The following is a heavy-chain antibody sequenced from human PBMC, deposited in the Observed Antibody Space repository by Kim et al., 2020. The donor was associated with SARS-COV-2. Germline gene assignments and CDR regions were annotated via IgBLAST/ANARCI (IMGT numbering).Heavy chain of an antibody. CDR2: ISGSGGST. CDR3: AKVRNMIAVGGWYFDL. J-gene: IGHJ2*01. D-gene: IGHD3-22*01. V-gene: IGHV3-23*01. Sequence: GGSLRLSCAASGFTFSSYAMSWVRQAPGKGLEWVSAISGSGGSTYYADSVKGRFTISRDNSKNTLYLQMNSLRAEDTAVYYCAKVRNMIAVGGWYFDLWGRGTLVTVSS. CDR1: GFTFSSYA.